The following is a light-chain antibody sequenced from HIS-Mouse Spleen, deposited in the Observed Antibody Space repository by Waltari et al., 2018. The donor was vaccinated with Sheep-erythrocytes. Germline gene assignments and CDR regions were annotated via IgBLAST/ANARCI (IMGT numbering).Light chain of an antibody. Sequence: SYELTQPPSVSVSPGPPDSITCSGDKLGDKYPFGYQQKPGQSPVLVIYQDSKRPSGIPERFSGSNSGNTATLTISGTQAMDEADYYCQAWDSSTAWVFGGGTKLTVL. CDR1: KLGDKY. V-gene: IGLV3-1*01. J-gene: IGLJ3*02. CDR3: QAWDSSTAWV. CDR2: QDS.